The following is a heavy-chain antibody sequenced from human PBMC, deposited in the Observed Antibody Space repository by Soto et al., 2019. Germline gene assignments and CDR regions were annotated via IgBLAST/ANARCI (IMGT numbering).Heavy chain of an antibody. V-gene: IGHV1-69*06. CDR1: GGTFSSYA. CDR3: ASPTREWLPPARDYYYGMAV. J-gene: IGHJ6*02. Sequence: QVQLVQSGAEVKKPGSSVKVSCKASGGTFSSYAISWVRQAPGQGLEWMGGILPIFGTANYAQKFQGRVTITADKYTSTASMELSSLRSEDTAVYYCASPTREWLPPARDYYYGMAVWGQGTTVTVSS. CDR2: ILPIFGTA. D-gene: IGHD3-3*01.